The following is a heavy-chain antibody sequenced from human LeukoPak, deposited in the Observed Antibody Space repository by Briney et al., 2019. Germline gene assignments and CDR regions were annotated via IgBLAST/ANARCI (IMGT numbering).Heavy chain of an antibody. CDR2: IYPGDSDT. Sequence: GESLQISCKASGYSFTTHWIGWVRQMPGKGLEWMGIIYPGDSDTRYSPSFQGHVTISADKSISTAYLQWSSLKASDTAMYYCARLVKFRGSYYYDPWGQGTLVTVSS. CDR1: GYSFTTHW. V-gene: IGHV5-51*01. CDR3: ARLVKFRGSYYYDP. D-gene: IGHD1-26*01. J-gene: IGHJ5*02.